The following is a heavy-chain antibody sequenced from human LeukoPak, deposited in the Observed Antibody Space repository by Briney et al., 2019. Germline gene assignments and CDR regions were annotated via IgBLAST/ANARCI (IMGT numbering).Heavy chain of an antibody. D-gene: IGHD5-18*01. V-gene: IGHV3-21*01. J-gene: IGHJ6*03. CDR1: GFTFSSYS. CDR2: ISSSSSYI. Sequence: GGSLRLSCAASGFTFSSYSMNWDRQAPGKGLEWVSSISSSSSYIYSADSVKGRFTISRDNAKNSLYLQMNSLRAEDTAVYYCARDKVRGYSYGDRDYYYYYMDVWGKGTTVTVSS. CDR3: ARDKVRGYSYGDRDYYYYYMDV.